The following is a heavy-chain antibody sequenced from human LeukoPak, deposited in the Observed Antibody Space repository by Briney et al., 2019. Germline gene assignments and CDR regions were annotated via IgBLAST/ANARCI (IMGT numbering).Heavy chain of an antibody. J-gene: IGHJ4*02. CDR2: INPNGGST. Sequence: ASVKVSCKASGYTFTNKYMHWVRQAPGQGLEWMGIINPNGGSTSYAQRFQGRVTMTRDTSTSTVYMELSSLRPEDTAVYYCARDLGIQLWSAVDYWGQGTLVTVSS. CDR1: GYTFTNKY. CDR3: ARDLGIQLWSAVDY. D-gene: IGHD5-18*01. V-gene: IGHV1-46*01.